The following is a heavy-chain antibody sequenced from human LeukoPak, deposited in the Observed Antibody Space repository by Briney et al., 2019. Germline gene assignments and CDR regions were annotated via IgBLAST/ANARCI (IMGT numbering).Heavy chain of an antibody. D-gene: IGHD3-22*01. CDR1: GFTFDDYG. V-gene: IGHV3-20*03. CDR2: INWNGGST. CDR3: ARDYYDSSGPHDAFDI. Sequence: GGSLRLSYAASGFTFDDYGMSWVRQAPGKGLEWVSGINWNGGSTGYADSVKGRFTISRDNAKNSLYLQMNSLRAEDTALYYCARDYYDSSGPHDAFDIWGQGTMVTVSS. J-gene: IGHJ3*02.